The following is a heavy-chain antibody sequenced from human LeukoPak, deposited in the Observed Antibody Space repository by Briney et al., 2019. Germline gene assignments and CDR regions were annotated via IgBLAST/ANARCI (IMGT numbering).Heavy chain of an antibody. CDR2: INTNSGGT. CDR3: ARNKLVGATHTYDAFDI. J-gene: IGHJ3*02. D-gene: IGHD1-26*01. Sequence: ASVKVSCKASGYTFTGYYMHWVRQAPGQGLEWMGWINTNSGGTNYAQKFEGRVTMTGDTSISTAYMELTRLRSDDTAVYYCARNKLVGATHTYDAFDIWGQGTTVTVSS. CDR1: GYTFTGYY. V-gene: IGHV1-2*02.